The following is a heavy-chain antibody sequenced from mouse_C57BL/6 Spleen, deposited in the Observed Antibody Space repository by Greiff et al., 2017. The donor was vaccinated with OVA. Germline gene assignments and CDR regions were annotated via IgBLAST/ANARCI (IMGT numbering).Heavy chain of an antibody. CDR2: ISSGGSYT. CDR1: GFTFSSYG. CDR3: ARPPGLPGAGGYFDV. J-gene: IGHJ1*03. Sequence: EVKLVESGGDLVKPGGSLKLSCAASGFTFSSYGMSWVRQTPDKRLEWVATISSGGSYTYYPDSVKGRFTISRDNAKNTLYLQMSSLKSEDTAMYYCARPPGLPGAGGYFDVWGTGTTVTVSS. V-gene: IGHV5-6*02. D-gene: IGHD4-1*01.